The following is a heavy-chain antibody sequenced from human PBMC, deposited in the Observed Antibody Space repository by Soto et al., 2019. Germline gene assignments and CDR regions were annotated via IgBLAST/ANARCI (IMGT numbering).Heavy chain of an antibody. J-gene: IGHJ4*02. CDR3: ARGGSDYGDFDFDY. CDR1: GGSISSAGYY. V-gene: IGHV4-31*03. D-gene: IGHD4-17*01. Sequence: QVQLQESGPGLVKPSQTLSLTCTVSGGSISSAGYYWNWIRQHPGKGLQWIGYIYYTGATHYSPSLKSRLTISGDTSKNQFSLKLSSVTAADTAVYYCARGGSDYGDFDFDYWGLGTLVTVSS. CDR2: IYYTGAT.